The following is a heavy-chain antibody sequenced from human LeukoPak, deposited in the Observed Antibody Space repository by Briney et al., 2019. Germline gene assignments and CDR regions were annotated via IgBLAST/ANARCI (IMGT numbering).Heavy chain of an antibody. V-gene: IGHV3-30*03. CDR2: ISYDGSNE. D-gene: IGHD2-2*01. CDR3: ARVRAGYCTSTSCYTGMDV. Sequence: GGSLRLSCAASGFAFSSYGMHWVRQAPGKGLEWVALISYDGSNEYYADSVRGRFTISRDNSKFTLYMQMNSLRAEDTAVYYCARVRAGYCTSTSCYTGMDVWGQGTTVTVSS. J-gene: IGHJ6*02. CDR1: GFAFSSYG.